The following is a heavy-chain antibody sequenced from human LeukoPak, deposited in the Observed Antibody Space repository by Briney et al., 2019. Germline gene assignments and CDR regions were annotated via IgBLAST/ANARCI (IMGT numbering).Heavy chain of an antibody. V-gene: IGHV4-39*01. Sequence: SETLSLTCTVSGGSISSSSYYWGWIRQPPGKGLEWIGSIYYSGSTYYNPPLKSRVTISVDTSKNQFSLKLSSVTAADTAVYYCARLEDFGGYYFDYWGQGTLVTVSS. CDR3: ARLEDFGGYYFDY. J-gene: IGHJ4*02. D-gene: IGHD3-3*01. CDR1: GGSISSSSYY. CDR2: IYYSGST.